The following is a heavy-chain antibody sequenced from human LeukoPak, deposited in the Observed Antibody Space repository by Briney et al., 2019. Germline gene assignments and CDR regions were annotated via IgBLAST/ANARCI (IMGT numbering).Heavy chain of an antibody. Sequence: ASVRASCKASGYTFSGYGISWVRQAPGQGLEWMGWIRVYNGKTKYAQNFQGRVTLTTDTFTSTAYMEVTSLRSDDTAVYYCARDQYDSVWDSHRPYFDYWGQGTLVTVSS. J-gene: IGHJ4*02. CDR1: GYTFSGYG. CDR2: IRVYNGKT. D-gene: IGHD3-16*02. CDR3: ARDQYDSVWDSHRPYFDY. V-gene: IGHV1-18*01.